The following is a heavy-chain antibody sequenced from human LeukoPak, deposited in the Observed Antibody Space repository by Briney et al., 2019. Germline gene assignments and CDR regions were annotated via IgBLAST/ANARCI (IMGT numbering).Heavy chain of an antibody. J-gene: IGHJ6*03. D-gene: IGHD5-12*01. CDR3: ARSYGGYPFYYSQLNV. V-gene: IGHV4-4*07. CDR2: VFSGGSA. Sequence: SETLSLTCSDSGGSISYYSWSWIRQPAGKGLEWIGRVFSGGSADYNPSLKSRVTVSVDTSNNQISLKLRSVTAAGTAVYYCARSYGGYPFYYSQLNVWGKGTTVTVSS. CDR1: GGSISYYS.